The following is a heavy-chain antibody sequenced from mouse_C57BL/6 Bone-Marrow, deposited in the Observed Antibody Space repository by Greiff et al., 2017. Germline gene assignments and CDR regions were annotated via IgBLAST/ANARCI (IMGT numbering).Heavy chain of an antibody. CDR3: ARLPTVVAEYFDV. Sequence: FTISRDNAKNTLYLQMSSLKSEDTAMYYCARLPTVVAEYFDVWGTGTTVTVSS. V-gene: IGHV5-12-1*01. J-gene: IGHJ1*03. D-gene: IGHD1-1*01.